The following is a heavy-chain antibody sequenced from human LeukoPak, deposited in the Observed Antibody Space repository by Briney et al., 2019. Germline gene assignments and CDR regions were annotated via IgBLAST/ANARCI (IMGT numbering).Heavy chain of an antibody. Sequence: GRSLRLSCVASGFTLSNYGMHWVRQAPGQGLEWVAVTWYDGSKEYYADSVKGRFTISRDISKNTLYLQMNSLRAEDTAVYYCARDLMVVVVVPAAIGYWGQGTLVTVSS. CDR2: TWYDGSKE. V-gene: IGHV3-33*01. CDR3: ARDLMVVVVVPAAIGY. CDR1: GFTLSNYG. D-gene: IGHD2-2*01. J-gene: IGHJ4*02.